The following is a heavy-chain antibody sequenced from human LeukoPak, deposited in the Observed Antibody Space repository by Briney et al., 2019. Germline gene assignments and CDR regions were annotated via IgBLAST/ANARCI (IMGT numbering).Heavy chain of an antibody. CDR2: IIPILGIA. D-gene: IGHD5-18*01. J-gene: IGHJ4*02. Sequence: SVKVSCKASGGTFSSYAISWVRQAPGQGLEWMGRIIPILGIANYAQKFQGRVTITADKSTSAAYMELSSLRSEDTAVYYCARGALRGYSYGYPIDYWGQGTLVTVSS. CDR1: GGTFSSYA. V-gene: IGHV1-69*04. CDR3: ARGALRGYSYGYPIDY.